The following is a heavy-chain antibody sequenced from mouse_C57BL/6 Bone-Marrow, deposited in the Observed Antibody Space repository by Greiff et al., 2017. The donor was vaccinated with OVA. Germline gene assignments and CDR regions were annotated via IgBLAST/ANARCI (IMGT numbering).Heavy chain of an antibody. CDR2: IDPNSGGT. V-gene: IGHV1-72*01. Sequence: QVHVKQSGAELVKPGASVKLSCKASGYTFTSYWMHWVKQRPGRGLEWIGRIDPNSGGTKYNEKFKSKATLTVDKPSSTAYMQLSSLTSEDSAVYYCATDAGSYYAMDYWGQGTSVTVSS. CDR3: ATDAGSYYAMDY. CDR1: GYTFTSYW. J-gene: IGHJ4*01.